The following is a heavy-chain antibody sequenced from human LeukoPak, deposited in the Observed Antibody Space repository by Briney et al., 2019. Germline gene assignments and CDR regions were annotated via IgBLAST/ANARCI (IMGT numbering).Heavy chain of an antibody. V-gene: IGHV1-24*01. Sequence: ASVKVSCKVSGYTLTKLSMHWVRQAPGKGLEWMGGFDPEDGETIYAQKFQGRVTMTEDTSTDTAYMELSSLRSEDTAVYYCATGAHPRGSSYFDYWGQGTLVTVSS. CDR3: ATGAHPRGSSYFDY. J-gene: IGHJ4*02. D-gene: IGHD3-16*01. CDR2: FDPEDGET. CDR1: GYTLTKLS.